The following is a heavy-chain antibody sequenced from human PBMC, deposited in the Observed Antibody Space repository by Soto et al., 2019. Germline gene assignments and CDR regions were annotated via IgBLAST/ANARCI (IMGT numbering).Heavy chain of an antibody. V-gene: IGHV5-10-1*01. CDR1: GYSFTSYW. CDR2: IDPSDSYT. D-gene: IGHD6-13*01. Sequence: GESLKISCKGSGYSFTSYWISWVRQMPGKGLEWMGRIDPSDSYTNYSPSFQGHVTISADESISTAYLQWSSLKASDTAMYYCARLGSAAAGEDYYHYYGMDVWGQGTTVT. CDR3: ARLGSAAAGEDYYHYYGMDV. J-gene: IGHJ6*02.